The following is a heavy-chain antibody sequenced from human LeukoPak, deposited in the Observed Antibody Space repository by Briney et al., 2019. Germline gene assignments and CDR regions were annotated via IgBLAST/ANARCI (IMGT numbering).Heavy chain of an antibody. Sequence: PSETLSLTCAVSGGSISSGGYSWSWIRQPLGTGLEWIGYIYHSGSTYYNPSLKSRVTISVDRSKNQFSLKLSSVTAADTAVYYCARGNYGDYFDYWGQGTLVTVSS. CDR3: ARGNYGDYFDY. J-gene: IGHJ4*02. CDR2: IYHSGST. CDR1: GGSISSGGYS. D-gene: IGHD4-17*01. V-gene: IGHV4-30-2*01.